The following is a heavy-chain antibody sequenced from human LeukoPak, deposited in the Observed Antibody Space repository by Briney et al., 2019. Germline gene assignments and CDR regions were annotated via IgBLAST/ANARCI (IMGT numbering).Heavy chain of an antibody. CDR1: GGSISTFY. J-gene: IGHJ4*02. Sequence: KPSETLSLTCTVSGGSISTFYWSWIRQPPGKGLEWIGCIYYSGITNYNPSLKSRVTISVDTSKNQFSLKLSSVTAADTAVYYCARQGSGSRAAFDYLGQGTLVTVSS. CDR2: IYYSGIT. CDR3: ARQGSGSRAAFDY. V-gene: IGHV4-59*08. D-gene: IGHD1-26*01.